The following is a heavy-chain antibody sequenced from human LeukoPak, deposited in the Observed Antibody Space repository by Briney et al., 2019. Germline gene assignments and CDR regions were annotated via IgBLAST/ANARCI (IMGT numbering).Heavy chain of an antibody. D-gene: IGHD2-8*01. V-gene: IGHV3-23*01. CDR2: ITVNGGTT. J-gene: IGHJ3*01. CDR1: GFIIGNYA. CDR3: AKDPNGDYIGAFDG. Sequence: GGSLRLSCVGCGFIIGNYAMTWGRQGPGKGLEWVSSITVNGGTTKYADSVSGRFAVSRDNSRNTVFLQMDSLRAEDTAVYYCAKDPNGDYIGAFDGWGQGTMVTVSS.